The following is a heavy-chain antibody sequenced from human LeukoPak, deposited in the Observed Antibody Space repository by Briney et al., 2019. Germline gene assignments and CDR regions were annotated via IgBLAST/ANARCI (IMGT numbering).Heavy chain of an antibody. J-gene: IGHJ4*02. D-gene: IGHD3-22*01. CDR1: GGTFSSYA. V-gene: IGHV1-69*06. CDR3: ARDYDRRSPNDH. CDR2: IIPIFGTA. Sequence: SVKVSCKASGGTFSSYAISWVRQAPGQGLEWMGGIIPIFGTANYAQKFQGRVTITADKSTSTAYMELSSLRSEDTAVYYCARDYDRRSPNDHWGQGALVTVSS.